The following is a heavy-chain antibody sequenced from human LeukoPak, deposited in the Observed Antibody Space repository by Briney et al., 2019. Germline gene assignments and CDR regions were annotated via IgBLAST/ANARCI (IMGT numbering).Heavy chain of an antibody. Sequence: SVTLSFTSSGATFSIYAISWVRQRPGQGLEWMGAIIPIFGTANYAQKVPGRVTITTDESTSTAYMEPSSLRSEDTAAYYCARELYDSYYYYKDVWGKGTTVTVSS. CDR1: GATFSIYA. D-gene: IGHD3-16*01. CDR3: ARELYDSYYYYKDV. CDR2: IIPIFGTA. V-gene: IGHV1-69*05. J-gene: IGHJ6*03.